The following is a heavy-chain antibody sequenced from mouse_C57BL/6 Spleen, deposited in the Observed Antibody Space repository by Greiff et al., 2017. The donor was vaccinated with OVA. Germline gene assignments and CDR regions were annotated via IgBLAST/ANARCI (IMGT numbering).Heavy chain of an antibody. CDR3: ARSYYGSRDWYFDV. D-gene: IGHD1-1*01. CDR2: INPNNGGT. J-gene: IGHJ1*03. Sequence: EVQLQQSGPELVKPGASVKMSCKASGYTFTDYNMHWVKQSHGKSLEWIGYINPNNGGTSYNQKFKGKATLTVNKSSSTAYMELRSLTSEDSAVYYCARSYYGSRDWYFDVWGTGTTGTVSS. V-gene: IGHV1-22*01. CDR1: GYTFTDYN.